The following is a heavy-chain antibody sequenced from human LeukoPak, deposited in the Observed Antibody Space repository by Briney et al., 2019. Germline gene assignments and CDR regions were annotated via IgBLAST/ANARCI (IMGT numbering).Heavy chain of an antibody. CDR1: GFTFSSCS. J-gene: IGHJ4*02. CDR2: ISSGSSSI. Sequence: GGSLRLSCAASGFTFSSCSMNWVRQAPGKGLEWVSYISSGSSSIYYADSVKGRFTISRDNAENSLYLQMNSLRDEDTAVYYCARGRATGRSGGDYWGQGALVTVSS. V-gene: IGHV3-48*02. D-gene: IGHD3-9*01. CDR3: ARGRATGRSGGDY.